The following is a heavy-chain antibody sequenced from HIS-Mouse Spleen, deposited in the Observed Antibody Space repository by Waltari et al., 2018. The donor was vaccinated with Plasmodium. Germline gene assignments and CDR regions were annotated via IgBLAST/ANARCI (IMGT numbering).Heavy chain of an antibody. J-gene: IGHJ4*02. Sequence: QVQLQQWGAGLLKPSETLSLTCAVYGGSFSGYYWSWIRQPPGRGLEWMGEINHSGSTNDNPSRKSRVTRSVDTSKNQFSLKLSSVTAADTAVYYCARGVGYCSGGSCDHYFDYWGQGTLVTVSS. CDR3: ARGVGYCSGGSCDHYFDY. CDR1: GGSFSGYY. CDR2: INHSGST. D-gene: IGHD2-15*01. V-gene: IGHV4-34*01.